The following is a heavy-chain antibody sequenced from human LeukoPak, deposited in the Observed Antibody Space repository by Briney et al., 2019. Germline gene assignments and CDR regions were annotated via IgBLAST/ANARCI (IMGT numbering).Heavy chain of an antibody. V-gene: IGHV3-30*18. J-gene: IGHJ4*02. D-gene: IGHD3-3*01. CDR1: GFIFSSYG. CDR2: MSYEGSNK. CDR3: AKDGSDFWSGYYPVCSPFDY. Sequence: GGSLRLSCAGSGFIFSSYGMHWVRQAPGKGLEWVAVMSYEGSNKYYADSVKGRFTISRDNSKNTLYLQMNSLRPEDTAVYYCAKDGSDFWSGYYPVCSPFDYWGQGTLVTVSS.